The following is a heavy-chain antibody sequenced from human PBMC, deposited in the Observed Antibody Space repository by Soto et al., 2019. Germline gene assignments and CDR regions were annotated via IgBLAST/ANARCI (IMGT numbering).Heavy chain of an antibody. CDR3: ARGHSGYDFDY. Sequence: SETLSLTCAVYGGSFSGYYWSWIRQPPGKGLEWIGEINHSGSTNYNPSLKSRVTISVDTSKNQFSLKLSSVTAADTAVYYCARGHSGYDFDYWGQGTLLTVSS. D-gene: IGHD5-12*01. CDR2: INHSGST. CDR1: GGSFSGYY. J-gene: IGHJ4*02. V-gene: IGHV4-34*01.